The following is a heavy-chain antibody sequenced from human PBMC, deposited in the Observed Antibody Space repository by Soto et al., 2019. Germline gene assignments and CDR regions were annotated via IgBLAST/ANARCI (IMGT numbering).Heavy chain of an antibody. J-gene: IGHJ3*02. CDR1: GFSRSTSGMF. CDR2: IDWDDDK. Sequence: DSGPTLVNPTQTLTLTCTCSGFSRSTSGMFVSCILHPPGKALEWLALIDWDDDKYYSTSLKTRLTISKDTSKNQVVLTMTNMDPVDTATYYCARSTYYYDSSGYNDAFDIWGQGTMVTVS. CDR3: ARSTYYYDSSGYNDAFDI. V-gene: IGHV2-70*01. D-gene: IGHD3-22*01.